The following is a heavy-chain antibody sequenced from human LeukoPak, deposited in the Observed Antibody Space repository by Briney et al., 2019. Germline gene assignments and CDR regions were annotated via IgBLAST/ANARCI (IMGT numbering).Heavy chain of an antibody. J-gene: IGHJ5*02. D-gene: IGHD4-23*01. V-gene: IGHV1-18*01. CDR2: ISTNSDIR. CDR1: GYTFTNYG. CDR3: ARDWDPMNNSFDP. Sequence: ASVKVSCKASGYTFTNYGISWVRQAPGQGLEWMGWISTNSDIRTYAQKLQGRFTMTTDTATTTAYMELNNLTFDATAVYYCARDWDPMNNSFDPCGQGTPVTVSS.